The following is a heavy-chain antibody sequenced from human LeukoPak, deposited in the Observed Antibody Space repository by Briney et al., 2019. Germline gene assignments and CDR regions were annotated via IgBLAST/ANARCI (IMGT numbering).Heavy chain of an antibody. CDR2: INPNSGGT. Sequence: ASVKVSCKASGYTLTGYYMHWVRQAPGQGLEWMGRINPNSGGTNYAQKFQGRVTMTRDTSISTAYMELSRLRSDDTAVYYCARDSDYYDSSGYYYVAFDYWGQGTLVTVSS. V-gene: IGHV1-2*06. CDR1: GYTLTGYY. CDR3: ARDSDYYDSSGYYYVAFDY. D-gene: IGHD3-22*01. J-gene: IGHJ4*02.